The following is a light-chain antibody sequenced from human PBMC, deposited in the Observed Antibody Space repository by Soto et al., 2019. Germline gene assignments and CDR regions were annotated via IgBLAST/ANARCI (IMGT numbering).Light chain of an antibody. CDR3: QKYNSAPWT. CDR1: QGISNS. CDR2: AAS. J-gene: IGKJ1*01. V-gene: IGKV1-27*01. Sequence: DIQMTQSPSALSASVGDRVTITCRASQGISNSLAWYQQKPGNVPKLLIYAASTLQSGVPSRFSGSGSGTDFTLTISSLQPEDVATYYCQKYNSAPWTFGQGTKVEIK.